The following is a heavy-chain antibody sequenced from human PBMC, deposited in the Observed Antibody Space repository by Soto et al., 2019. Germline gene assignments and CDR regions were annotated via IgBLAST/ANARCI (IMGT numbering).Heavy chain of an antibody. J-gene: IGHJ4*02. CDR2: IGLGSSPK. CDR1: GFTFRNYA. Sequence: GGSLRLSCVASGFTFRNYAMNWVRQAPGKGLEWVSYIGLGSSPKYYADSVEGRFTICRDNAKNSLYLQMNSLRDEDTAVYYCARGPSYSDSYFDYWGQGTPVTVSS. CDR3: ARGPSYSDSYFDY. V-gene: IGHV3-48*02. D-gene: IGHD4-17*01.